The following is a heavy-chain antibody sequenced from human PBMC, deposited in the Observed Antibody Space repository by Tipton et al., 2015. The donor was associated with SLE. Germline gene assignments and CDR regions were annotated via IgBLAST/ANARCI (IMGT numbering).Heavy chain of an antibody. V-gene: IGHV3-9*01. Sequence: LSLTCAASGFTFDDYAMHWVRQAPGKGLEWVSGFSWNSGSLGYADSVKGRFTISRDNAKNSLYLQMNSLRAEDTALYYCAKQLEGGYAFHGMDVWGQGTTVTVSS. CDR2: FSWNSGSL. CDR1: GFTFDDYA. CDR3: AKQLEGGYAFHGMDV. D-gene: IGHD5-12*01. J-gene: IGHJ6*02.